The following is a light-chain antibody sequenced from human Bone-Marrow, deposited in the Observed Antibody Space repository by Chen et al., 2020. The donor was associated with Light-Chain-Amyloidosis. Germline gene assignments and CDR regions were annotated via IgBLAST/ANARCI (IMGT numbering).Light chain of an antibody. CDR2: DDS. CDR3: QVWDRSSDRPV. Sequence: SYVLTQPSSVSVAPGQTATIACGGNNIGSTSVHWYQQTPGQAPLLVVYDDSDRPSGIPERLSGSNSGNTATLTISMVEARDEADYYCQVWDRSSDRPVFGGGTKLTVL. J-gene: IGLJ3*02. V-gene: IGLV3-21*02. CDR1: NIGSTS.